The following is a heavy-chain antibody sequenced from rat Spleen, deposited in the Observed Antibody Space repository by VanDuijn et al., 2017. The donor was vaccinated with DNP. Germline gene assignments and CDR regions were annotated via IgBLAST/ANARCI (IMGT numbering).Heavy chain of an antibody. V-gene: IGHV5-25*01. CDR3: ARGGGGIWFAY. J-gene: IGHJ3*01. D-gene: IGHD1-1*01. Sequence: EVQLVESGGGLVQPGRSLKLSCAASGFSFRNYYMAWVRQAPKRGLEWVAIISHSDGRSYYPESVKGRFTISRDNAQSSLYLQMNSLKSEDTATYYCARGGGGIWFAYWGQGTLVTVSS. CDR1: GFSFRNYY. CDR2: ISHSDGRS.